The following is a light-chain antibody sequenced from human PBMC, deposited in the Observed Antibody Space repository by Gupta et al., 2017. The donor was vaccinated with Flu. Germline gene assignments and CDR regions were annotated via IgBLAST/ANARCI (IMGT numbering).Light chain of an antibody. V-gene: IGKV1-5*03. CDR1: QNLKSW. Sequence: SASVGDRITITCRASQNLKSWLAWYQQKPGKAPNLLISQASNVESGVPSRFSGSGSGTEFILTISSRQPDEFATYYCQQEHSSPRSFGQGTTVEV. CDR2: QAS. CDR3: QQEHSSPRS. J-gene: IGKJ1*01.